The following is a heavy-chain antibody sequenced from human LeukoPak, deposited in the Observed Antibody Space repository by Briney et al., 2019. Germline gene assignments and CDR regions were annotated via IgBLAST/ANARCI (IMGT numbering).Heavy chain of an antibody. Sequence: SETLSLTCTVSGGSISSYYWSWIRQPAGKGLGWIGRIYTSGSTNYNPSLKSRVTMSVDTSKNQFSLKLSSVTAADTAVYYCARVVRQLDAFDIWGQGTMVTVSS. CDR3: ARVVRQLDAFDI. CDR2: IYTSGST. J-gene: IGHJ3*02. CDR1: GGSISSYY. D-gene: IGHD6-6*01. V-gene: IGHV4-4*07.